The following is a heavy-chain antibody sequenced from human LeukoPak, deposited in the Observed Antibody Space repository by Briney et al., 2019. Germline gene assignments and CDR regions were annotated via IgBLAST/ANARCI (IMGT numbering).Heavy chain of an antibody. CDR2: LSSGGSHE. D-gene: IGHD6-13*01. J-gene: IGHJ4*02. Sequence: GGSLKLSCAASGFAFSGSGLHWVRQAPGKGLEWVAVLSSGGSHEYFADSVKGRFTISRDNSKNTLNLQMSSLRPEDTAVYYCAKEGATAGKMRFHFDYWGQGTLVTVSS. CDR1: GFAFSGSG. CDR3: AKEGATAGKMRFHFDY. V-gene: IGHV3-30*18.